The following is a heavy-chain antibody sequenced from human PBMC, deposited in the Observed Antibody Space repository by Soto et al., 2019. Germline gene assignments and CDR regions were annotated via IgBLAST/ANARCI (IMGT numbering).Heavy chain of an antibody. D-gene: IGHD3-16*01. CDR1: GGSVSSGSYY. J-gene: IGHJ6*02. V-gene: IGHV4-61*01. Sequence: PSETLSLTCTVSGGSVSSGSYYWSWIRQPPGKGLEWIGYIYYSGSTNYNPSLKSRVTISVDTSKNQFSLKLSPVTAADTAVYYCARDKALSFGYYGMDVWGQGTTVTVSS. CDR2: IYYSGST. CDR3: ARDKALSFGYYGMDV.